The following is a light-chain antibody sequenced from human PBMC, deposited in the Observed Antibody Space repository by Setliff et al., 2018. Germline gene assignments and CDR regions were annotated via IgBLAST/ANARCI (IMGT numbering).Light chain of an antibody. CDR3: TSYTSTSALVI. V-gene: IGLV2-14*03. Sequence: ALTHPASVSGSPGQSITISCTGTSSDIGGYNFVSWYQQHPGKAPKFIIYDVNYRPSGVSHRFSGSKSGNTASLTISGLQAEDEADYYCTSYTSTSALVIFGGGTKVTVL. J-gene: IGLJ2*01. CDR1: SSDIGGYNF. CDR2: DVN.